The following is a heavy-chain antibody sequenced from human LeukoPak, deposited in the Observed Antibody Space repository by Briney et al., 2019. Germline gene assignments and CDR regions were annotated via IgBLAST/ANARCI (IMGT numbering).Heavy chain of an antibody. CDR1: GGSISSSSYY. V-gene: IGHV4-39*01. CDR2: IYYSGST. Sequence: SSETLSLTCTVSGGSISSSSYYWGWIRQPPGKGLEWIGSIYYSGSTYYNPSLKSRVTISVDTSKNQFSLKLSSVTAADTAVYYCARRRQGWDYWGQGTLVTVSS. J-gene: IGHJ4*02. CDR3: ARRRQGWDY.